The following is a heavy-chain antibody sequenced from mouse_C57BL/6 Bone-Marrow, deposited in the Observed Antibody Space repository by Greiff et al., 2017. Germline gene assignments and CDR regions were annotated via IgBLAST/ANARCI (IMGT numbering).Heavy chain of an antibody. J-gene: IGHJ4*01. Sequence: VHVKQSGPELVKPGASVKISCKASGYSFTDYNMNWVKQSNGKSLEWIGVINPNCGTTSYNQKFKGKATLTVDQSSSTAYMQLNSLTSEDSAVYYCARGYDYDYAMDYWGQGTSVTVSS. V-gene: IGHV1-39*01. CDR2: INPNCGTT. D-gene: IGHD2-4*01. CDR1: GYSFTDYN. CDR3: ARGYDYDYAMDY.